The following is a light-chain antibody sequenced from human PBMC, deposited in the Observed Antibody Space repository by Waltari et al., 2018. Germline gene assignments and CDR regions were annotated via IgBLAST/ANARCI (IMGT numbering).Light chain of an antibody. Sequence: EIVLTQSPATLSLSPGARATPSCRASQSISTYLGWYQRKPGQAPRLLIYDASKRATDIPARFSGSGSETDFTLAISSLEPEDFAVYYCQHRANWPLTFGGGTKVEIK. J-gene: IGKJ4*01. V-gene: IGKV3-11*01. CDR3: QHRANWPLT. CDR1: QSISTY. CDR2: DAS.